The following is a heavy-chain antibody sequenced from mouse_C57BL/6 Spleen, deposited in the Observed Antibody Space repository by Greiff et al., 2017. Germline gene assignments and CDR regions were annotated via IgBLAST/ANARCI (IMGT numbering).Heavy chain of an antibody. J-gene: IGHJ4*01. V-gene: IGHV2-3*01. CDR1: GFSLTSYG. D-gene: IGHD2-3*01. CDR3: AKPADGYYPPLYAMDY. CDR2: IWGDGST. Sequence: QVQLQQSGPGLVAPSQSLSITCTVSGFSLTSYGVSWVRQPPGKGLEWLGVIWGDGSTNYHSALISRLSISKDNSKSQVFLKLNSLQTDDTATYYCAKPADGYYPPLYAMDYWGQGTSVTVVS.